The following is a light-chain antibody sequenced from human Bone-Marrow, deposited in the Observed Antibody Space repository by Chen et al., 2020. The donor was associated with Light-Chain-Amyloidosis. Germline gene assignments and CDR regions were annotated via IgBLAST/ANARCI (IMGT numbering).Light chain of an antibody. J-gene: IGLJ1*01. CDR2: SNN. Sequence: QSVLTQPPSASGTPGQRVTIPCSGSSSNIGSNTVNWYQQLPGTAPKLHIYSNNQRPSGVPDLFSGSKSGTSASLAISGLQSEDEADYYCAAWDDSLNGFYVFGTGTKVTVL. CDR1: SSNIGSNT. CDR3: AAWDDSLNGFYV. V-gene: IGLV1-44*01.